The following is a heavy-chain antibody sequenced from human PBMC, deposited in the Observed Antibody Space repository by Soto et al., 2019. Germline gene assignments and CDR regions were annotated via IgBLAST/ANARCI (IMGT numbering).Heavy chain of an antibody. Sequence: GGSLRLSCAASGLSFSDCAMYWVRQVPGKGLEWVSSISASGGGTYYADSVKGRFTISRDNSKNTLYLQMNSLRDEDTAVYYCAKKGTETVGQSWIDPWGQGTLVTVSS. CDR2: ISASGGGT. V-gene: IGHV3-23*01. D-gene: IGHD1-26*01. CDR1: GLSFSDCA. CDR3: AKKGTETVGQSWIDP. J-gene: IGHJ5*02.